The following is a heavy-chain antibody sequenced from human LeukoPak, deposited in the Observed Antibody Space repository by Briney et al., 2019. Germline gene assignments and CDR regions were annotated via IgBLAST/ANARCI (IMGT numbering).Heavy chain of an antibody. CDR3: ARFRYSSNELGDYYGMDV. CDR2: IKEDGNEK. Sequence: GGSLRLSCAASGFTLSYYWMNWVRQAPGKGLEWVANIKEDGNEKNYVDSVKGRFTISRDNAKNSLFLQMDNLRAEDTAVYYCARFRYSSNELGDYYGMDVWGQGTTVTVSS. CDR1: GFTLSYYW. D-gene: IGHD6-13*01. J-gene: IGHJ6*02. V-gene: IGHV3-7*05.